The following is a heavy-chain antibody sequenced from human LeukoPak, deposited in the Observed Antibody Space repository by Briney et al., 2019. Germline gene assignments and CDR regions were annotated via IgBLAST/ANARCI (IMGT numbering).Heavy chain of an antibody. CDR2: IRYDGSNK. CDR1: GLTFSSYG. V-gene: IGHV3-30*02. Sequence: GGSLRLTCAASGLTFSSYGMHWVRQAPGKGLEWVAFIRYDGSNKYYADSVKGRFTISRDNSKNTLYLQMNSLRAEDTAVYYCAKDYGRFGGVIVPDYYYYYMDVWSKGPTVTVSS. D-gene: IGHD3-16*02. CDR3: AKDYGRFGGVIVPDYYYYYMDV. J-gene: IGHJ6*03.